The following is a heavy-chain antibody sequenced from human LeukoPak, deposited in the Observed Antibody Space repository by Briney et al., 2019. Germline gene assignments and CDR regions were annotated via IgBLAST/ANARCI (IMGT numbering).Heavy chain of an antibody. CDR1: GLTFSSYA. Sequence: GGSLRLSCAASGLTFSSYAMSWVRQAPGKGLEWVSAISGSGGSTYYADSVKGRFSISRDNSKNTLYLQMNSLRAEDTAVYYCAKDKWGSSPTPLFDYWGQGTLVTVSS. D-gene: IGHD3-16*01. CDR2: ISGSGGST. J-gene: IGHJ4*02. V-gene: IGHV3-23*01. CDR3: AKDKWGSSPTPLFDY.